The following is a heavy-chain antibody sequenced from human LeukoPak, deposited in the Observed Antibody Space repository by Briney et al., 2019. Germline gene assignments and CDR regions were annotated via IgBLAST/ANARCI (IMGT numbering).Heavy chain of an antibody. D-gene: IGHD3-9*01. CDR3: ARDRAEYYDILTGLFDY. CDR1: GFTFSSYW. CDR2: ISSSSSYI. V-gene: IGHV3-21*01. Sequence: GGSLRLSCAASGFTFSSYWMHWVRQAPGKGLVWVSSISSSSSYIYYADSVKGRFTISRDNAKNSLYLQMNSLRAEDTAVYYCARDRAEYYDILTGLFDYWGQGTLVTVSS. J-gene: IGHJ4*02.